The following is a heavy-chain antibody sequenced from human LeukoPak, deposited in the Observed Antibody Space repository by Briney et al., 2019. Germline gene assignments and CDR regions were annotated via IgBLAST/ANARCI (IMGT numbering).Heavy chain of an antibody. CDR3: ATLVVPALDAFDI. CDR2: IYTSGST. Sequence: PSETLSLTCTVSGCSISSYYLSWIRQPPGKGLEWIGRIYTSGSTNYNPSLKSRVTMSVDTSKNQFSLKLSSVTAADTAVYYCATLVVPALDAFDIWGQGTMVTVSS. CDR1: GCSISSYY. J-gene: IGHJ3*02. D-gene: IGHD2-2*01. V-gene: IGHV4-4*07.